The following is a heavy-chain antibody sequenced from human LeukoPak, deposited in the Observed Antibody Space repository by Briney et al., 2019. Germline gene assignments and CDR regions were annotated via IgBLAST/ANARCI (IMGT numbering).Heavy chain of an antibody. CDR3: ARGGDVVVVAATLLMDV. CDR2: INPSSGGT. D-gene: IGHD2-15*01. Sequence: ASVKVSCKASGYTFTGYYMHWVRQAPGQGLEWMGWINPSSGGTNYAQKFQGWVTMTRDTSISTAYMELSRLRSDDTAVYYCARGGDVVVVAATLLMDVWGKGTTVTVSS. J-gene: IGHJ6*04. V-gene: IGHV1-2*04. CDR1: GYTFTGYY.